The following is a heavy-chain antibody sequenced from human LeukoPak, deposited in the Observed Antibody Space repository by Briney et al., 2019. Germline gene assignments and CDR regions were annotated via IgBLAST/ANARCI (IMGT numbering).Heavy chain of an antibody. CDR3: ARASKLLWFGEWWFDP. D-gene: IGHD3-10*01. CDR1: GGSFSGYY. V-gene: IGHV4-34*01. J-gene: IGHJ5*02. CDR2: INHSGST. Sequence: SETLSLTCAVYGGSFSGYYWSWLRQPPGKGLEWVGEINHSGSTNYNPSLKSRVTISVDTSKNQFSLKLSSVTAADTAVYHCARASKLLWFGEWWFDPWGQGTLVTVSS.